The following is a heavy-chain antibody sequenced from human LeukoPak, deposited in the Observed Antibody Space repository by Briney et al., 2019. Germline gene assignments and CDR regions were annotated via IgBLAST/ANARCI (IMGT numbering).Heavy chain of an antibody. CDR1: GFTFSSYA. D-gene: IGHD5-12*01. V-gene: IGHV3-23*01. J-gene: IGHJ4*02. CDR3: AKDRGRYSGYDYADY. Sequence: PGGSLRLSCAASGFTFSSYAMSWVRHAPGKGLEWVSAISGSGGSTYYADSVKGRFTISRDNSKNTLYLQMNSLRAEDTAVYYCAKDRGRYSGYDYADYWGQGTLVTVSS. CDR2: ISGSGGST.